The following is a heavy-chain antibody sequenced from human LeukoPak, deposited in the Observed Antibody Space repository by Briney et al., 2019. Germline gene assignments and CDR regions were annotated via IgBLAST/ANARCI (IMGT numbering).Heavy chain of an antibody. CDR2: ISGDSTDI. J-gene: IGHJ6*03. D-gene: IGHD6-13*01. CDR1: GFTFSNYA. CDR3: AKDRIAAAGEGYYMDV. V-gene: IGHV3-21*01. Sequence: GGSLRLSCAASGFTFSNYAMNWFRQAPGKGLDWVSSISGDSTDIYYADSVKGRFTISRDNSKNTLYLQMNSLRAEDTAVYYCAKDRIAAAGEGYYMDVWGKGTTVTISS.